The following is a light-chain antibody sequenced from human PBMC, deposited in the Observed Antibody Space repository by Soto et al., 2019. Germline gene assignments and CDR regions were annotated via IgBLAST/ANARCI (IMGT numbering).Light chain of an antibody. V-gene: IGKV3-15*01. CDR3: QQHSNWPLT. CDR2: GAS. J-gene: IGKJ4*01. Sequence: EIVMTQSPATLSVSPGERATLSCRASQSVSSNLAWYQQKPGQAPRLLIYGASTRATDIPARFSGSGSGTEFTLTISSLEPEDFAVYYCQQHSNWPLTFGGGTKVDIK. CDR1: QSVSSN.